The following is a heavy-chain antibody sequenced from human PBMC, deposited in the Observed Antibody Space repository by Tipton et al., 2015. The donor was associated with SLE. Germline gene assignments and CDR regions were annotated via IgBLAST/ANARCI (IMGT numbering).Heavy chain of an antibody. CDR3: ARALYCGGDCSPYWYFDL. CDR2: ISSSSSYI. V-gene: IGHV3-21*01. J-gene: IGHJ2*01. CDR1: GFTFSSYS. Sequence: SLRLSCAASGFTFSSYSMNWVRQAPGKGLEWVSSISSSSSYIYHADSVKGRFTISRDNAKNSLYLQMNSLRAEDTAVYYCARALYCGGDCSPYWYFDLWGRGTLVTVSS. D-gene: IGHD2-21*01.